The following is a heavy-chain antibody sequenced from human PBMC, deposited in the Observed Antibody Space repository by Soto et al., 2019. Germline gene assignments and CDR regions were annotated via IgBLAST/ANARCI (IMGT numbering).Heavy chain of an antibody. J-gene: IGHJ4*02. CDR3: ARDHKYGSGSYYPYYFDY. Sequence: ASVKVSCKASGDTFTSYYMHWVRQAPGQGLEWMGIINPSGGSTSYAQKFQGRVTMTRDTSTSTVYMELSSLRSEDTAVYYCARDHKYGSGSYYPYYFDYWGQGTLVTVSS. CDR1: GDTFTSYY. CDR2: INPSGGST. D-gene: IGHD3-10*01. V-gene: IGHV1-46*03.